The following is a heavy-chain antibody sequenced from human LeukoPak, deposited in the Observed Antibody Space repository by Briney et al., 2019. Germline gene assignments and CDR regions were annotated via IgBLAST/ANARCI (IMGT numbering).Heavy chain of an antibody. CDR1: GYSISSGYF. Sequence: SETLSLTCSISGYSISSGYFWGWIRQPPGKGLEWIGNIHHDGITYYNPSLKSRVTISLDPSKNQFSLRLTSVAAADTAVYYCARDVIAAPGTSDYWGQGALVTVSS. CDR2: IHHDGIT. D-gene: IGHD6-13*01. CDR3: ARDVIAAPGTSDY. V-gene: IGHV4-38-2*02. J-gene: IGHJ4*02.